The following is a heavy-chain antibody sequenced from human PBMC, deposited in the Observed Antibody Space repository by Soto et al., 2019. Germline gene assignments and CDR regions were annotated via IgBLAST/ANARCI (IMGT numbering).Heavy chain of an antibody. D-gene: IGHD3-10*01. CDR3: AKKVNSGPGSQYFDY. V-gene: IGHV3-23*01. J-gene: IGHJ4*02. CDR2: FRTGGDDGTT. CDR1: GFTFSSYS. Sequence: SLRLSCAAPGFTFSSYSMSWVRQAPGKGLEWVSGFRTGGDDGTTYYADSVKGRFTISRDNSKNTLFLQMNSLRAEDTAIYYCAKKVNSGPGSQYFDYWGQGTLVTVSS.